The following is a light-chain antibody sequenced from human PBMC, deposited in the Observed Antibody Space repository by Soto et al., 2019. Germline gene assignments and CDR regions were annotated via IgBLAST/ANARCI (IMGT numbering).Light chain of an antibody. CDR1: SSNIGARYD. CDR2: GNI. Sequence: QAVVTQPPSVSGAPGQRVTISCTGGSSNIGARYDVYRYQQLPGTAPKLLIYGNINRPSGVPDRFSGSKSDTSASLAITGLQAEDEADYYCQSYDSSLSGVVFGGGTKLTVL. CDR3: QSYDSSLSGVV. J-gene: IGLJ2*01. V-gene: IGLV1-40*01.